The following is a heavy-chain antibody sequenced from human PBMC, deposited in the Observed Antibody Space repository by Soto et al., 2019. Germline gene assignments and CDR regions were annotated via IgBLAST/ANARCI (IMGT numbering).Heavy chain of an antibody. Sequence: PGGSLRLSCAASGFTFSSYWMHWVRQAPGKGLVWVSRINNDGSSISYADSVKGRFTISRDNAKNTLYLQMNGLRVEDTAVYYCAKVGYYGSGSLGFDPWGQGTLVTVSS. D-gene: IGHD3-10*01. J-gene: IGHJ5*02. CDR3: AKVGYYGSGSLGFDP. CDR1: GFTFSSYW. V-gene: IGHV3-74*01. CDR2: INNDGSSI.